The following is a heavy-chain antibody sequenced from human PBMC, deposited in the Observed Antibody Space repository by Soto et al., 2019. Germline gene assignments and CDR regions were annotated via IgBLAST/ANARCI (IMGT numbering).Heavy chain of an antibody. Sequence: QIQLVQAGTEVKKPGASVNISCKASGYSFISYGMYWVRQAPGQRLEWMGWINAVNGDTKYPQRFQGRVTITRDISASTVYMELRSLRGDDTAVYYCASDYMRGREYWGQGTLVTVAS. CDR3: ASDYMRGREY. V-gene: IGHV1-3*01. J-gene: IGHJ4*02. CDR2: INAVNGDT. CDR1: GYSFISYG. D-gene: IGHD3-10*01.